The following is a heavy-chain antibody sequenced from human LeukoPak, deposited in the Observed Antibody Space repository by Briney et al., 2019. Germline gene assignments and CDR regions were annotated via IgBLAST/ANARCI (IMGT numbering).Heavy chain of an antibody. Sequence: GGSLRLSCAASGFTFSSYAMSWVRQAPGKGLEWVSAISDSGGSTYYADSVKGRFTISRDNSKNTLYLQMSSLRAEDTAVYYCAAIGGYNFDYWGQGTLVTVSS. D-gene: IGHD5-12*01. V-gene: IGHV3-23*01. CDR2: ISDSGGST. CDR3: AAIGGYNFDY. CDR1: GFTFSSYA. J-gene: IGHJ4*02.